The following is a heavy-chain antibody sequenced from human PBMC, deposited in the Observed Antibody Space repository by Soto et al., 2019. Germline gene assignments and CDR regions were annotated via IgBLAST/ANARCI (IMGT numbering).Heavy chain of an antibody. J-gene: IGHJ4*02. CDR3: ARDVAVMATIAYYFDY. Sequence: ASVKVSCKASGYTFTSYGISWVRQAPGQGLEWMGWISAYNGNTNYAQKLQGRVTMTTDTSTSAAYMELRSLRSDDTAVYYCARDVAVMATIAYYFDYWGQGTLVTVSS. CDR2: ISAYNGNT. CDR1: GYTFTSYG. V-gene: IGHV1-18*01. D-gene: IGHD2-21*01.